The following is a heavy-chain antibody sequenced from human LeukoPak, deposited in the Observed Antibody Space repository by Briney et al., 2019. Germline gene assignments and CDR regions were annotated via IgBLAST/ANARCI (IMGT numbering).Heavy chain of an antibody. CDR1: GYSFTSYW. D-gene: IGHD3-10*01. Sequence: LGESLKISCKGSGYSFTSYWIGWVRQMPGKGLEWMGIIYPGASDTRCSPSFQGQVTISADKSISTAYLQWSSLKASDTAMYYCARLAMVRGVINWFDPWGQGTLVTVSS. J-gene: IGHJ5*02. V-gene: IGHV5-51*01. CDR2: IYPGASDT. CDR3: ARLAMVRGVINWFDP.